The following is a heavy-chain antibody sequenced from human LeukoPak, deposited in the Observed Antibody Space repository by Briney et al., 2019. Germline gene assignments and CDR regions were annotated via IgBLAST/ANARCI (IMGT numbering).Heavy chain of an antibody. V-gene: IGHV5-51*01. CDR1: GYSFTSYW. Sequence: GESLKISCKGSGYSFTSYWLGWVRQMPGKGLGWMGIIYPGDSDTRYSPSFQGQVTISADKSISTAYLQWSSLKASDTAMYYCARLVDTAMAAAFDIWGQGTMVTVSS. CDR2: IYPGDSDT. CDR3: ARLVDTAMAAAFDI. D-gene: IGHD5-18*01. J-gene: IGHJ3*02.